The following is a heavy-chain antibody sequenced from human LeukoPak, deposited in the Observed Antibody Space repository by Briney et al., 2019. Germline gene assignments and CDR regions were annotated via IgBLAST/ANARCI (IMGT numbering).Heavy chain of an antibody. Sequence: SETLSLTCTVSGGSISSYYWSWIRQPAGKGLEWIGRIYTSGSTNYNPSLKSRVTMSVDTSKNQFPLKLSSVAAADTAVYYCARDEYMTENMAPLSHPEYIAAAGTHAFDIWGQGTMVTVSS. D-gene: IGHD6-13*01. V-gene: IGHV4-4*07. CDR1: GGSISSYY. J-gene: IGHJ3*02. CDR2: IYTSGST. CDR3: ARDEYMTENMAPLSHPEYIAAAGTHAFDI.